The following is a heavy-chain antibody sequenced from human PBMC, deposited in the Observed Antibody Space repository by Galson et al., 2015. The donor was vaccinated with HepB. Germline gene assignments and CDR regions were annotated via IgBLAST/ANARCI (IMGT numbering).Heavy chain of an antibody. V-gene: IGHV3-30*04. J-gene: IGHJ4*02. CDR2: ISYDGSNK. D-gene: IGHD6-19*01. CDR3: ARAGRGPYNSGWTYYFDY. CDR1: GFTFSSYA. Sequence: SLRLSCAASGFTFSSYAMHWVRQAPGKGLEWVAVISYDGSNKYYADSVQGRFTISIDNSKNTLYLQMNSLRAEDTAVYYCARAGRGPYNSGWTYYFDYWGQGTLVTVSS.